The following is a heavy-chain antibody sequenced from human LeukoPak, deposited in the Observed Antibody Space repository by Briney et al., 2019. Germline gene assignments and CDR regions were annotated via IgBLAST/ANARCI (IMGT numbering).Heavy chain of an antibody. CDR1: GGSISSYF. CDR3: ARAGRKSRGVDLVRKKETGYYYMDV. D-gene: IGHD3-10*02. Sequence: SETLSLTCTVSGGSISSYFWSWIRQPPGKGLEWIGYIYSSGNTNYNPSLKSRVTISVDRSKNQFSLKLSSVTTADTAVYYCARAGRKSRGVDLVRKKETGYYYMDVWGKGTTVTVSS. J-gene: IGHJ6*03. V-gene: IGHV4-59*01. CDR2: IYSSGNT.